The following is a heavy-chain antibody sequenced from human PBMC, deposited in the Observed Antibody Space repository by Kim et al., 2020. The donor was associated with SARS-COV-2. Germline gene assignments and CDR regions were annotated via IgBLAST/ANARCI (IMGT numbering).Heavy chain of an antibody. CDR3: AKSGTDYGGNGPKEYAQH. D-gene: IGHD4-17*01. CDR1: GFTFDDYA. V-gene: IGHV3-9*01. Sequence: GGSLRLSCAASGFTFDDYAMRWVRQAPGKGLEWVAGISWNGGSIGYADSVKGRFTISRDNAKNSLYLQMNSLRAEDTAVYYCAKSGTDYGGNGPKEYAQHWGQGTLVTVSS. J-gene: IGHJ1*01. CDR2: ISWNGGSI.